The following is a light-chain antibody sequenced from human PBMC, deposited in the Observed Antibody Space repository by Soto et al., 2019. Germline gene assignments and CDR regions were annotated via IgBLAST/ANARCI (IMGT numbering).Light chain of an antibody. CDR3: QQYAKT. Sequence: EIVLTQSPGTLSLSPGERATLSCRASQSVSSYLAWYQQKPGQAPRLLIYGASSRATGIPDRFSGSGSGKDFTLTISRLEPEDFAVYYCQQYAKTFGQGTKVDIK. J-gene: IGKJ1*01. CDR1: QSVSSY. CDR2: GAS. V-gene: IGKV3-20*01.